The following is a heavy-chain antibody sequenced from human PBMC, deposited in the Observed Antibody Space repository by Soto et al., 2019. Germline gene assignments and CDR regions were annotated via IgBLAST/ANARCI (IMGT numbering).Heavy chain of an antibody. CDR3: ASRLLIGEVIVDTLPLDY. D-gene: IGHD3-16*02. J-gene: IGHJ4*02. V-gene: IGHV4-39*01. Sequence: PSGTPSLRSTVSGGSIRITSYYWGWIRQPPGKGLEWIGSIYYSGSTYYNPSLKSRVTISVDTSKNQFSLKLSSVTAADTAVYYCASRLLIGEVIVDTLPLDYWGQGTLVTVSS. CDR2: IYYSGST. CDR1: GGSIRITSYY.